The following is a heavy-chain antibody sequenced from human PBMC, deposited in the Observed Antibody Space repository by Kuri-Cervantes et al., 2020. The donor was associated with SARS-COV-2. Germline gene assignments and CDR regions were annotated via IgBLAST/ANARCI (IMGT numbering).Heavy chain of an antibody. CDR2: IASDGGGT. CDR1: GFTFDDYT. CDR3: ARDGRWSMAIIDY. D-gene: IGHD2/OR15-2a*01. Sequence: GESLKISCAASGFTFDDYTFHWVRQGPGKGLEWVALIASDGGGTFYADSVKGRFTISRDNSKNTLYLQMNSLRAEDTAVYYCARDGRWSMAIIDYWGQEPWSPSPQ. V-gene: IGHV3-43*01. J-gene: IGHJ4*01.